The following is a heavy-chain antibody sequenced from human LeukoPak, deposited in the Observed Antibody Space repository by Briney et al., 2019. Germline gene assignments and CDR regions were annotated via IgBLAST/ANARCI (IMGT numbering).Heavy chain of an antibody. V-gene: IGHV4-59*08. D-gene: IGHD6-19*01. Sequence: SETLSLTWTVSGGSIRSYYWSWIRQPPGKGLEWIGYIDYSGNTNYNPSLESRVTISVDTSKNQFSLKLSSVTAADTAVYYCARQLVVAGTCFDYWGQGTLVTVSS. J-gene: IGHJ4*02. CDR2: IDYSGNT. CDR1: GGSIRSYY. CDR3: ARQLVVAGTCFDY.